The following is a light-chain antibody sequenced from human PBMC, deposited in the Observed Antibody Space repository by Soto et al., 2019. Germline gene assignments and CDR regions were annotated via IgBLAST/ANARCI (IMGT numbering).Light chain of an antibody. J-gene: IGKJ4*01. CDR2: AAS. CDR3: QHSYSTPHT. CDR1: QSISSY. Sequence: DIPMTQSPSSLSASVGDRVTITCRASQSISSYLNWYQQKPGKAPKLLIYAASSLQSGVPSRFSGSGSGTDFTLTISSLQPEDFATYYCQHSYSTPHTFGGGTKVEIK. V-gene: IGKV1-39*01.